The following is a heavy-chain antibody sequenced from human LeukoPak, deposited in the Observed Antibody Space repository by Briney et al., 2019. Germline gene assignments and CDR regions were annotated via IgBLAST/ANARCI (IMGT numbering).Heavy chain of an antibody. CDR2: ISNSDDST. CDR3: AKATGYLL. D-gene: IGHD1-14*01. Sequence: PGGSLRLSCAASGFTFSSYGMSWVRQAPGKGLEWVSAISNSDDSTYYADSVKGRFTISRGNSENTLYLQMNSLRAEDTAVYYCAKATGYLLWGQGTLVTVSS. J-gene: IGHJ4*02. CDR1: GFTFSSYG. V-gene: IGHV3-23*01.